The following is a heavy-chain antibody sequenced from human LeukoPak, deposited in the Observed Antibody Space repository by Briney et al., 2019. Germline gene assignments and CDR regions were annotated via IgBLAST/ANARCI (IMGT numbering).Heavy chain of an antibody. Sequence: GESLKISCKGSGYSFTSYWIGWVRQMPGKGLEWMGSIYPGASDTRYSPSFQGQVTISADKSISTAYLQWSSLKASDTAMYYCARGALGYCSSTSCYNFDYWGQGTLVTVSS. CDR2: IYPGASDT. V-gene: IGHV5-51*01. J-gene: IGHJ4*02. CDR3: ARGALGYCSSTSCYNFDY. D-gene: IGHD2-2*01. CDR1: GYSFTSYW.